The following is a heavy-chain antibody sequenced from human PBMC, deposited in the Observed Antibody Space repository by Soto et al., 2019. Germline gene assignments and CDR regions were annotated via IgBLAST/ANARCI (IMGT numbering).Heavy chain of an antibody. CDR3: ATSVGIAPTGEDGMDV. CDR1: GGTFSIYG. V-gene: IGHV1-69*13. CDR2: IIPILTTP. J-gene: IGHJ6*02. Sequence: SVKVSGKASGGTFSIYGFSWVRQAPGQGPEWIGGIIPILTTPNYAQKFQGRVTIVADESTTTVYMELSSLKFEDTAVYYCATSVGIAPTGEDGMDVWGQGTSVTVSS. D-gene: IGHD2-8*02.